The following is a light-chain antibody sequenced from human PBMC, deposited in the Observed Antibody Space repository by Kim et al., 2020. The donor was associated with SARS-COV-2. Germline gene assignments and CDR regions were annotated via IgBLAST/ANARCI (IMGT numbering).Light chain of an antibody. CDR1: KLGDKY. CDR2: QDS. Sequence: SPGHTASITCSGDKLGDKYACGYQQKPGPSPVLVIYQDSKRPSGIPERFSGSNSGNTATLTISGTQAMDEADYYCQAWDSSTPYVFGTGTKVTVL. J-gene: IGLJ1*01. CDR3: QAWDSSTPYV. V-gene: IGLV3-1*01.